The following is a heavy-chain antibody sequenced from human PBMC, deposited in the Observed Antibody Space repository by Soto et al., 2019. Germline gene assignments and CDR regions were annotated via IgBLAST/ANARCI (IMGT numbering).Heavy chain of an antibody. CDR1: GFTFSSYA. J-gene: IGHJ6*02. Sequence: VQLVESGGGVVQPGGSLRLSCAASGFTFSSYAMHWVRQAPGKGLEWVAVISGDGRNKYYIDSVKGRFTISRDNSKDTLYLQMNSLRAEDTAVYYCARATTVTDNYYYAMDVWGQGTTVTVSS. CDR3: ARATTVTDNYYYAMDV. CDR2: ISGDGRNK. V-gene: IGHV3-30*04. D-gene: IGHD4-17*01.